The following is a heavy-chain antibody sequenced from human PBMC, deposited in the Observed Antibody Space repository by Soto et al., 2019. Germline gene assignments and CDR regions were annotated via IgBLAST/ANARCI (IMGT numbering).Heavy chain of an antibody. Sequence: SGPTLVNPTQTLTLTCTFSGFSLSTSGVGVGWIRQPPGKALEWLALIYWDDDKRYSPSLKSRLTITKDTSKNQVVLTMTNMDLVDTATYYCIQSRCGGDCLQSYASHYYYGMDVWGQGTTVTVS. J-gene: IGHJ6*02. V-gene: IGHV2-5*02. CDR2: IYWDDDK. CDR1: GFSLSTSGVG. CDR3: IQSRCGGDCLQSYASHYYYGMDV. D-gene: IGHD2-21*02.